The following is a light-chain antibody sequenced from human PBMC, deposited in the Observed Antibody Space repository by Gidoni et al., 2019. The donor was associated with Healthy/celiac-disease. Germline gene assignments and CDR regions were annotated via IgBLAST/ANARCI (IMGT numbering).Light chain of an antibody. Sequence: EIVLTQSPGTLSLSPGERATLSCRASQSVSSTFLAWYQQKPGQAPRLLISGASSRATGIPDRFSGSGSGTDFTLTISRLEPEDFAVYYCQHYDSSLPVTFGPXTKVDIK. CDR1: QSVSSTF. J-gene: IGKJ3*01. CDR3: QHYDSSLPVT. V-gene: IGKV3-20*01. CDR2: GAS.